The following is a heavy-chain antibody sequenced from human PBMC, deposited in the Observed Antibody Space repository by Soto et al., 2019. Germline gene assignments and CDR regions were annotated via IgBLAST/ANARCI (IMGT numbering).Heavy chain of an antibody. CDR2: IYSAGNT. Sequence: EVQLVESGGGLIQPGGSLRLSCAAFGFTVSSNYMSWVRQAPGKGRERVSVIYSAGNTYYEDSVKGRFTISRDNSKNTLYVQMNSLRAEDTAVYNCARIAHCSGGSCYLYFDYWGQGTLVTVSS. D-gene: IGHD2-15*01. CDR1: GFTVSSNY. J-gene: IGHJ4*02. V-gene: IGHV3-53*01. CDR3: ARIAHCSGGSCYLYFDY.